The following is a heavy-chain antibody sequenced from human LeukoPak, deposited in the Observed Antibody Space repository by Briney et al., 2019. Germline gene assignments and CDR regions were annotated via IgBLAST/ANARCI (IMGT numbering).Heavy chain of an antibody. CDR2: INHSGST. CDR3: ARHGVPAAPGNWFDP. D-gene: IGHD2-2*01. J-gene: IGHJ5*02. CDR1: GGSFSGYY. Sequence: PSETLSLTCAVYGGSFSGYYWSWIRQPPGKGLEWIGEINHSGSTNYNPSLKSRVTISVDTSKNQFSLKLSSVTAADTAVYYCARHGVPAAPGNWFDPWGQGTLVTVSS. V-gene: IGHV4-34*01.